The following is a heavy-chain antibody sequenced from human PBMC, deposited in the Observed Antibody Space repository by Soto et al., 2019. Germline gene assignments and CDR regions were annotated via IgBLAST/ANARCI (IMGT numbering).Heavy chain of an antibody. D-gene: IGHD3-10*01. J-gene: IGHJ6*02. CDR1: GFTFSPYA. CDR2: ISGSGGST. V-gene: IGHV3-23*01. Sequence: EVQLLESGGGLVQPGGSLRLSCAASGFTFSPYAMSWVRQAPGKGLEWVSSISGSGGSTNYADSVKGRFTVSRDNSKRTLSLQMNSLRKEDTAIYYCAKGLRRLLRTQYYYGLDVWGRGTTVTVSS. CDR3: AKGLRRLLRTQYYYGLDV.